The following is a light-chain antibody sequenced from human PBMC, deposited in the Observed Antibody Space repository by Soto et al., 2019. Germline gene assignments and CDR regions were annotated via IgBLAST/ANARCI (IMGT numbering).Light chain of an antibody. CDR1: NIGINA. V-gene: IGLV3-21*04. CDR3: QLWNSSSDQGV. CDR2: YDN. J-gene: IGLJ3*02. Sequence: SYELTQPPSVSVAPEKTATITCGGDNIGINAVHWYQQKPGQAPLLVVYYDNDRPSGIPERFSGSTSGNTATLTISRVEDGDEADYYCQLWNSSSDQGVFGGGTQLTVL.